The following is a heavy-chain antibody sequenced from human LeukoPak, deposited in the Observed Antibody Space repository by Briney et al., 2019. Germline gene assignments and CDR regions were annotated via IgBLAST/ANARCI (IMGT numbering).Heavy chain of an antibody. V-gene: IGHV4-39*01. CDR1: GGSISSSSYY. D-gene: IGHD6-13*01. CDR2: IYYSGST. Sequence: PSETLSLTCTVSGGSISSSSYYRGWIRQPPGKGLEWIGSIYYSGSTYYNPSLKSRVTISVDTSKNQFSLKLSSVTAADTAVYYCARSVPIAAAGTDWFDPWGQGTLVTVSS. CDR3: ARSVPIAAAGTDWFDP. J-gene: IGHJ5*02.